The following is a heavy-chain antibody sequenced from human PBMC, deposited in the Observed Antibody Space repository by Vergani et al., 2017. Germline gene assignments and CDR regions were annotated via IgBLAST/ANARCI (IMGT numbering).Heavy chain of an antibody. D-gene: IGHD2-15*01. CDR1: GGSISSYY. J-gene: IGHJ5*02. CDR2: IYYSGST. Sequence: QVQLQESGPGLVKPSETLSLTCTVSGGSISSYYWSWIRQPPGKGLEWIGYIYYSGSTNYNPSLKSRVTMSVDTSKNQFSLKLSSVTAADTAVYYCARDAFFGAATPDNWFDPWGQGTLVTVSS. V-gene: IGHV4-59*12. CDR3: ARDAFFGAATPDNWFDP.